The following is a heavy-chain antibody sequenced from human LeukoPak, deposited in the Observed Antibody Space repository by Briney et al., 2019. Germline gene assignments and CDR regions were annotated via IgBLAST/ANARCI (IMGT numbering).Heavy chain of an antibody. CDR3: AKPTFSYYYDSSGYSSFDY. V-gene: IGHV3-33*06. D-gene: IGHD3-22*01. CDR1: GFTFRSYA. CDR2: IWYDGSNK. Sequence: GGSLRLSCAASGFTFRSYAMSWVRQAPGKGLEWVAVIWYDGSNKYYADSVKGRFTISRDNSKNTLYLQMNSLRAEDTAVYYCAKPTFSYYYDSSGYSSFDYWGQGTLVTVSS. J-gene: IGHJ4*02.